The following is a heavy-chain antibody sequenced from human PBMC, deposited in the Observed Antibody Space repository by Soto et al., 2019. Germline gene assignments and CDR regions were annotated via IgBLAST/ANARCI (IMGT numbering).Heavy chain of an antibody. CDR1: CCSLTSNNW. V-gene: IGHV4-4*02. J-gene: IGHJ4*02. D-gene: IGHD1-26*01. CDR3: ARVSDDSGAAIDY. CDR2: IYHSGST. Sequence: SGTPSPTLAFSCCSLTSNNWLGWVPQPPGKGLEWIGEIYHSGSTNYNPSLKSRVTISVDKSKNQFSLKLSSVTAADTAVYYCARVSDDSGAAIDYWGQGTLVTVSS.